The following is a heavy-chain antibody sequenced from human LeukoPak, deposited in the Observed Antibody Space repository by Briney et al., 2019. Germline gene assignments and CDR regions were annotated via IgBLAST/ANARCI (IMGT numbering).Heavy chain of an antibody. J-gene: IGHJ4*02. CDR3: ARDSPPVRRRITIFGVVIPPGDY. CDR2: IRGYNGNT. CDR1: GYTFTSYH. Sequence: AASVKVTCKASGYTFTSYHINSVRQAPGQGLEWMGCIRGYNGNTNYAQKFQGRVSMTTDTSTSTAYMELRSLRSDDTAVYYCARDSPPVRRRITIFGVVIPPGDYWGQGTMVTVSS. V-gene: IGHV1-18*01. D-gene: IGHD3-3*01.